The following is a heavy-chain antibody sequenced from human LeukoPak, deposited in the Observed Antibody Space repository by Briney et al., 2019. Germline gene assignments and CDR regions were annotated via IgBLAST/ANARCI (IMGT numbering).Heavy chain of an antibody. CDR1: GFTFSNAW. CDR3: TTEFGQYSSDWYSVGFNY. CDR2: IKSKTVGETT. Sequence: GGSLRLSCAASGFTFSNAWMSWVRQAPGKGLEWVGRIKSKTVGETTDYAAPVKGRFTISRDDSKNTLYLQMNSLKTEDTAVYCCTTEFGQYSSDWYSVGFNYWGQGTLVTVSS. D-gene: IGHD6-19*01. J-gene: IGHJ4*02. V-gene: IGHV3-15*01.